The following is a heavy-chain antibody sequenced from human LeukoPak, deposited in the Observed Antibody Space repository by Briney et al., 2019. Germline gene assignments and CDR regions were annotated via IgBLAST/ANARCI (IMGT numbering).Heavy chain of an antibody. J-gene: IGHJ4*02. CDR2: ISYDGSNK. CDR3: ARDRGYSGYDFGFDY. D-gene: IGHD5-12*01. CDR1: GFTFNSYA. Sequence: GGSLRLSCAASGFTFNSYAMHWVRQAPGKGLEGVAVISYDGSNKYYADAVKGRFTISRDNSKNTLYLQMNSLRAEDTAVYYCARDRGYSGYDFGFDYWGQGTLVTVSS. V-gene: IGHV3-30*04.